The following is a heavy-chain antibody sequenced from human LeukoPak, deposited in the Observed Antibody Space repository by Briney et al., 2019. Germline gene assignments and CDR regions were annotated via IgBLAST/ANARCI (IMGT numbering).Heavy chain of an antibody. CDR3: ARDYGDRCFDY. D-gene: IGHD4-17*01. V-gene: IGHV3-7*01. J-gene: IGHJ4*02. CDR1: EFTFSSYW. CDR2: IKQDGSEK. Sequence: GGSLRLSCAASEFTFSSYWMSWVRQAPGKGLEWVANIKQDGSEKYYVDSVKGRFTISRDNAKNPLYLQMNSLRAEDTAVYYCARDYGDRCFDYWGQGTLVTVSS.